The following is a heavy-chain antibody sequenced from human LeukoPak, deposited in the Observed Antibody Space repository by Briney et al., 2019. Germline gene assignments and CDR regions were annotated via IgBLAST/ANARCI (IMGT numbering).Heavy chain of an antibody. D-gene: IGHD3-3*01. V-gene: IGHV7-4-1*02. CDR3: ARGGSEYAFWSVQRSNWFDP. J-gene: IGHJ5*02. CDR2: INTNTGRS. Sequence: ASVKVSCKASGYTFTSYTMNWVQQAPGQGLEWVGWINTNTGRSTYAQGFTGRFVFSLDTSVSTTYLQINSLKAEDTAVYYCARGGSEYAFWSVQRSNWFDPWGQGTLITVSS. CDR1: GYTFTSYT.